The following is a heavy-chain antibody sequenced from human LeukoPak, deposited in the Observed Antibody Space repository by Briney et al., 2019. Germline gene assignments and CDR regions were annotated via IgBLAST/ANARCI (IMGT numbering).Heavy chain of an antibody. J-gene: IGHJ4*02. D-gene: IGHD2-21*02. CDR3: AKAASYCGGDCRHGYFDY. Sequence: GGSLRLSCAASGFTFSSYGMHWVRQAPGKGLEWVAVISYDGSNKYYADSVKGRFTISRDNSKNTLYLQMNSLRAEDTAVYYCAKAASYCGGDCRHGYFDYWGQGTLVTVSS. CDR2: ISYDGSNK. V-gene: IGHV3-30*18. CDR1: GFTFSSYG.